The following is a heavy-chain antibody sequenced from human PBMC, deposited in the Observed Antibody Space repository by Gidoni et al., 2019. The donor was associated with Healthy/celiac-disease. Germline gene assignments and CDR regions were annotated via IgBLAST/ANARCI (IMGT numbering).Heavy chain of an antibody. CDR2: ISYDGSNK. Sequence: QVQLVASGGGVVQPGRSLRLSCAASGFTFSSYAMHWVRQAPGKGLEWVAVISYDGSNKYYADSVKGRFTISRDNSKNTLYLQMNSLRAEDTAVYYCARDERSKQQLFDYWGQGTLVTVSS. CDR3: ARDERSKQQLFDY. D-gene: IGHD6-13*01. J-gene: IGHJ4*02. V-gene: IGHV3-30-3*01. CDR1: GFTFSSYA.